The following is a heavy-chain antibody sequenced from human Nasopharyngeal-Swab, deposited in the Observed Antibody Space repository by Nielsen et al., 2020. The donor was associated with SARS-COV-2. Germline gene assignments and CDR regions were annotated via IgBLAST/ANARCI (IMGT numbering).Heavy chain of an antibody. V-gene: IGHV3-7*03. CDR3: AKAGGAFDI. CDR1: GFTFSRYW. D-gene: IGHD3-16*01. CDR2: IKQDGSEK. Sequence: GESLKISCAASGFTFSRYWMSWVRQAPGKGLEWVANIKQDGSEKYYVDSVKGRFTISRDNAKNTLYLQMNSLRAEDTAVYYCAKAGGAFDIWGQGTMVTVSS. J-gene: IGHJ3*02.